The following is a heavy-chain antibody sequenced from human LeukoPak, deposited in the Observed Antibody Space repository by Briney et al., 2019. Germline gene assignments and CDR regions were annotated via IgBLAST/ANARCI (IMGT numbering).Heavy chain of an antibody. CDR3: ARDIPTYSRYNWFDP. Sequence: ASVKVSCKASGYTFTSYYMHWVRQAPGQGLEWMGWINTNTGSPTYAQGLTGRSVFSLDTSVSTAFLQINSLKAEDTAVYYCARDIPTYSRYNWFDPWGQGTLVTVSS. J-gene: IGHJ5*02. CDR2: INTNTGSP. D-gene: IGHD2-15*01. CDR1: GYTFTSYY. V-gene: IGHV7-4-1*02.